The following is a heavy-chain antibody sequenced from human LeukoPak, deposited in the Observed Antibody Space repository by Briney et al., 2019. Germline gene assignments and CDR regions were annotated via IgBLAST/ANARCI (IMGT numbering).Heavy chain of an antibody. V-gene: IGHV1-2*04. Sequence: RASVTVSCKASGYTFTGYYMHWVRQAPGQGLEWMGWINPNSGGTNYAQKFQGWVTMTRDTSISTAYMELSRLRSDDTAVYYCARGGITGTTRGPTRLNDAFDIWGQGTMVTVSS. D-gene: IGHD1-20*01. J-gene: IGHJ3*02. CDR1: GYTFTGYY. CDR2: INPNSGGT. CDR3: ARGGITGTTRGPTRLNDAFDI.